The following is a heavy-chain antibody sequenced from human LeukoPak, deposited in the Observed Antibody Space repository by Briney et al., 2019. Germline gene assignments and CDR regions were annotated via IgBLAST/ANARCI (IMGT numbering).Heavy chain of an antibody. V-gene: IGHV4-39*01. CDR2: IYYSGST. CDR3: ARHDDYSNYGTLDP. CDR1: GGSIRSGGYY. D-gene: IGHD4-11*01. Sequence: SETLSLTCTVSGGSIRSGGYYWGWIRQPPGKGLEWIGSIYYSGSTYYNSSLKSRVTISVDTSKNQFSLKLSSVTAADTAVYYCARHDDYSNYGTLDPWGQGTLVTASS. J-gene: IGHJ5*02.